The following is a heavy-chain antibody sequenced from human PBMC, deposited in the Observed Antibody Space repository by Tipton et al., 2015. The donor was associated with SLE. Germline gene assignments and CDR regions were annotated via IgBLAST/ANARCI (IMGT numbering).Heavy chain of an antibody. CDR3: ARDPQPSLLGRLDY. V-gene: IGHV3-33*01. J-gene: IGHJ4*02. CDR2: IWYDGSNK. CDR1: GFTFSSYG. Sequence: SLRLSCAASGFTFSSYGMHWVRQAPGKGLEWVAVIWYDGSNKYYADSVKGRFTISRDNSKNTLYLQMNSLRAEDTAVYYCARDPQPSLLGRLDYWGQGTLVTVSS. D-gene: IGHD3-16*01.